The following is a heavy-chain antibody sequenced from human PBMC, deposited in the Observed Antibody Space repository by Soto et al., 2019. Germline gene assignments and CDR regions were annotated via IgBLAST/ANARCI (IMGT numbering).Heavy chain of an antibody. D-gene: IGHD5-18*01. CDR2: IYYSGST. CDR1: EGNISSYC. V-gene: IGHV4-59*01. J-gene: IGHJ4*02. Sequence: SVLLSHTYSVAEGNISSYCWSWIRQPTGKGLEWIGYIYYSGSTNYNPSLKSRVTISVDTSKNQFSLKLSSVTAADTAMYYCARLGYYCASNSYGYTFYDYWGQGTLVTVSS. CDR3: ARLGYYCASNSYGYTFYDY.